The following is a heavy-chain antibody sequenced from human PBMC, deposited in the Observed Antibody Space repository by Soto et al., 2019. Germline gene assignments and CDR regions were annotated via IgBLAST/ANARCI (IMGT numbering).Heavy chain of an antibody. Sequence: EVQLLESGGNLVQPGGSLRLSCAASGFTFSSYVMSWVRQAPGKGLEWVSTISGSGASIYDADSVKGRFTSSRDKSKNTVDLQRNRLRAEDTAVYYCAKDGLGSCTGGTCYGSDYWGQGTLVTVSS. CDR2: ISGSGASI. J-gene: IGHJ4*02. D-gene: IGHD2-15*01. CDR1: GFTFSSYV. V-gene: IGHV3-23*01. CDR3: AKDGLGSCTGGTCYGSDY.